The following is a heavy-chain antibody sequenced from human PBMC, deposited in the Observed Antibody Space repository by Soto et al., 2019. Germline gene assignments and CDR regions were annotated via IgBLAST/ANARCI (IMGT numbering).Heavy chain of an antibody. Sequence: SVKVSCKASGGTFSSYAISWVRQAPGKGVEWMGGIIPIFGTANYAQKFQGRVTITADESTSTAYMELSSLRSEDTAVYYCARAIPHDYGDYSSDYWGQGTLVTVSS. CDR3: ARAIPHDYGDYSSDY. D-gene: IGHD4-17*01. J-gene: IGHJ4*02. CDR1: GGTFSSYA. V-gene: IGHV1-69*01. CDR2: IIPIFGTA.